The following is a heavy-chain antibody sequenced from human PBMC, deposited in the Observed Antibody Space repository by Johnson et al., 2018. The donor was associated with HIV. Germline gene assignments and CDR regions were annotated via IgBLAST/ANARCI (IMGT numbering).Heavy chain of an antibody. V-gene: IGHV3-30*03. CDR2: ISYDGNNK. Sequence: QMLLVESVGGVVQPGRSLRLSCAASGFTFSSYGMHWVRQAPGKGLEWVAVISYDGNNKYYAEYVKGRFTISRDNSKNTLYLQMGSLRAEDMAVYYCARRDNDAFDIWGQGTMVTVSS. J-gene: IGHJ3*02. CDR1: GFTFSSYG. CDR3: ARRDNDAFDI.